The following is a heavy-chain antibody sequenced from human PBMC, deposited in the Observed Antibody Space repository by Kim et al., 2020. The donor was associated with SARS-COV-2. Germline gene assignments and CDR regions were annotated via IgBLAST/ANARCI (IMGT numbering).Heavy chain of an antibody. D-gene: IGHD1-1*01. CDR1: GFPFSSWA. CDR2: ISGGGDRT. CDR3: AHIWNLAY. V-gene: IGHV3-23*01. Sequence: GGSLRLSCATSGFPFSSWAMTWVRRAPGKGLEWVSGISGGGDRTDYADSVKGRFTISRDNPKNTLYLQMNSLRVEDTAVYYCAHIWNLAYWGPGTQVTVS. J-gene: IGHJ4*02.